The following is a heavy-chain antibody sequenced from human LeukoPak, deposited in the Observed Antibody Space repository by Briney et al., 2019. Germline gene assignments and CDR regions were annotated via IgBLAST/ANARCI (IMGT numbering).Heavy chain of an antibody. Sequence: PSETLSLTCTVSGGSISSSSYYWGWNRQPPGKGLEWIGSIYYSGSTYYNPSLKSRVTISVDTSKNQFSLKLSSVTAADTAVYYCAEDITMVRGVTPWGQGTLVTVSS. CDR2: IYYSGST. J-gene: IGHJ5*02. D-gene: IGHD3-10*01. V-gene: IGHV4-39*01. CDR3: AEDITMVRGVTP. CDR1: GGSISSSSYY.